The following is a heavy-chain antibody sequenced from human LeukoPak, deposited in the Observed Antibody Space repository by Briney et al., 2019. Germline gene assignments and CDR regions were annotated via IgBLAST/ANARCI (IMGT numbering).Heavy chain of an antibody. CDR2: IYSDNT. V-gene: IGHV3-53*01. D-gene: IGHD5-18*01. CDR1: GFTVSSNS. CDR3: AKRPKYSYGDFDY. J-gene: IGHJ4*02. Sequence: PGGSLRLSCTVSGFTVSSNSMSWVRQAPGKGLEWVSFIYSDNTHYSDSVKGRFTISRDNSKNTLYLQMNSLRAEDTAVYYCAKRPKYSYGDFDYWGQGTLVTVSS.